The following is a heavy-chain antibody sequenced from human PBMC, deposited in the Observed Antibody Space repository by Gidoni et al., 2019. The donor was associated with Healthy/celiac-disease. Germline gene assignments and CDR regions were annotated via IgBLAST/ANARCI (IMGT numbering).Heavy chain of an antibody. Sequence: EVQLLESGGGLVQPGGSLRTSCAASGFTFSSYAMSWVRQAPGKGLEWVSAISGSGGSTYYADSVKGRFTISRDNSKNTLYLQMNSLRAEDTAVYYCAKRGSYSSSWYPFDYWGQGTLVTVSS. J-gene: IGHJ4*02. CDR2: ISGSGGST. CDR3: AKRGSYSSSWYPFDY. CDR1: GFTFSSYA. D-gene: IGHD6-13*01. V-gene: IGHV3-23*01.